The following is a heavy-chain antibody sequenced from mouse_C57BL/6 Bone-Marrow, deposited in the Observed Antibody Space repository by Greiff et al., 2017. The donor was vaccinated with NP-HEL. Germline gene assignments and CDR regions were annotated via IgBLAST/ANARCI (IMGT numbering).Heavy chain of an antibody. V-gene: IGHV5-6*02. CDR2: ISSGGSYT. Sequence: EVKLVESGGDLVKPGGSLKLSCAASGFTFSSYGMSWVRQTPDKRLEWVATISSGGSYTSYTDSVKGRFPLSRDNAKNTLYLQMSSLKSEDTAMYYCARHEGGGSSSSYWYFDVWGTGTTVTVSS. J-gene: IGHJ1*03. D-gene: IGHD1-1*01. CDR1: GFTFSSYG. CDR3: ARHEGGGSSSSYWYFDV.